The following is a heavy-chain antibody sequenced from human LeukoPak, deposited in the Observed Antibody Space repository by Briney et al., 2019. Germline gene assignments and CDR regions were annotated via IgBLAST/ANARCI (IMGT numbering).Heavy chain of an antibody. V-gene: IGHV3-74*01. CDR2: INPDGSST. CDR3: AKDRVNTGYSDY. Sequence: GGSLRLSCAASGYTLSRYWMHWVRQAPGNGLVWVSRINPDGSSTGYADSVKGRFTISRDNAKNTLYLQMNSLRAEDTAFYYCAKDRVNTGYSDYWGLGTLVTVSS. CDR1: GYTLSRYW. J-gene: IGHJ4*02. D-gene: IGHD3-9*01.